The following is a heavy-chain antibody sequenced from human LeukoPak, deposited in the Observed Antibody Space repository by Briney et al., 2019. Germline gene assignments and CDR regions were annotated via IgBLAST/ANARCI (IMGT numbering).Heavy chain of an antibody. CDR3: ARDADSSSWSMYYYYGMDV. CDR2: ISGSGGST. D-gene: IGHD6-13*01. CDR1: GFTFSIYS. J-gene: IGHJ6*02. V-gene: IGHV3-23*01. Sequence: GESLRLSCAASGFTFSIYSVNWVRQAPGKGLEWVLGISGSGGSTYYADSVKGRFTISRDNSKNTLYLQMNSLRAEDTAVYYCARDADSSSWSMYYYYGMDVWGQGTTVTVSS.